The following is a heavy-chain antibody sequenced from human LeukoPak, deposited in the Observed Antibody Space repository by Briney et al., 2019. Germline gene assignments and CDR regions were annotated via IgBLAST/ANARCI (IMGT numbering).Heavy chain of an antibody. D-gene: IGHD6-13*01. V-gene: IGHV1-2*02. J-gene: IGHJ5*02. CDR2: INPNSGGT. CDR1: GYTFTGYY. Sequence: GASVKVSCKASGYTFTGYYMHWVRQAPGQGLEWMGWINPNSGGTNYAQKFQGRVTMTRDTSISTAYMELSRLRSDDTAVYYCARDPYSSRQWNNWFDPWGQGTLVTVSS. CDR3: ARDPYSSRQWNNWFDP.